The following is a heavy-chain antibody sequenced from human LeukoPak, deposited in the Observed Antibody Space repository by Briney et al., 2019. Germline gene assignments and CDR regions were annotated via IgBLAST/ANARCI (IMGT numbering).Heavy chain of an antibody. CDR1: GYTFTSYD. J-gene: IGHJ4*02. CDR3: ARGKRDGYGTTFDY. Sequence: ASVKVSCKASGYTFTSYDINWVRQATGQGLEWMGWMNPNGGNTGYAQKFQGRVTMTRNTSISTAYMELSSLRSEDTAVYYCARGKRDGYGTTFDYWGQGTLVTVSS. V-gene: IGHV1-8*01. CDR2: MNPNGGNT. D-gene: IGHD5-24*01.